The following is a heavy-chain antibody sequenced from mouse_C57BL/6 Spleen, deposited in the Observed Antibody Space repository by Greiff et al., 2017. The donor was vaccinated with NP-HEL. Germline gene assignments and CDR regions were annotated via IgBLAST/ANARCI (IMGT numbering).Heavy chain of an antibody. CDR1: GYTFTSYW. D-gene: IGHD2-1*01. Sequence: VQLQQPGAELVKPGASVKMSCKASGYTFTSYWITWVKQRPGQGLEWIGDIYPGSGSTNYNEKFKSKATLTVDTSSSTAYMQLSSLTFEDSAVYYCARLVFYYGNRYFDVWGTGTTVTVSS. J-gene: IGHJ1*03. V-gene: IGHV1-55*01. CDR2: IYPGSGST. CDR3: ARLVFYYGNRYFDV.